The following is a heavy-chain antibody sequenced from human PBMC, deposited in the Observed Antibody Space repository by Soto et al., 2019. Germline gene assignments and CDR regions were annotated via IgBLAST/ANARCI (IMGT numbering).Heavy chain of an antibody. Sequence: QAPSKGLEWVAVISYDGSNKYYADSVKGRFTISRDNSKNTLYLQMNSLRAEDTAVYYCAKGGIYDFWSGYYGYWGQGTLVTVSS. J-gene: IGHJ4*02. V-gene: IGHV3-30*18. CDR2: ISYDGSNK. D-gene: IGHD3-3*01. CDR3: AKGGIYDFWSGYYGY.